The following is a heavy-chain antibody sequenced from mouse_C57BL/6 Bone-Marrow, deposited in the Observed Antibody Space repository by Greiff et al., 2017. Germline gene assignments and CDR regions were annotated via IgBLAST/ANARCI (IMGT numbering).Heavy chain of an antibody. J-gene: IGHJ3*01. CDR2: IWGVGST. Sequence: QVQLQQSGPGLVQPSQSLSITCTVSGFSLTSYGVHWVRQSPGKGLEWLGVIWGVGSTNYNSALKARLSISKDNSKSQVFLKMNSLQTDDTAMYYCASSYYGSSSWFAYWGQGTLVTVSA. CDR1: GFSLTSYG. D-gene: IGHD1-1*01. V-gene: IGHV2-6*01. CDR3: ASSYYGSSSWFAY.